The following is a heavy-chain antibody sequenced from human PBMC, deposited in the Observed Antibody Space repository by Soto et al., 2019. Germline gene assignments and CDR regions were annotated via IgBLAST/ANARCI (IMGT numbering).Heavy chain of an antibody. J-gene: IGHJ5*02. CDR2: LDPNTGRT. V-gene: IGHV1-2*02. CDR1: GYSFSAYY. Sequence: QAHLVQSGAEVKSPGASVKVSCKAAGYSFSAYYLHWVRHAPGQGLEWMGWLDPNTGRTNYAQKFKGRVTMTSDMLISTAYMELSRLTSDDSALYYCERDRVEILSPVLGHWLVPSGQGTLVSVSS. CDR3: ERDRVEILSPVLGHWLVP. D-gene: IGHD2-21*01.